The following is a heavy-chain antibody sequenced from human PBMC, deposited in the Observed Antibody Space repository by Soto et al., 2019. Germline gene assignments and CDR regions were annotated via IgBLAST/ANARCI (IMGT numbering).Heavy chain of an antibody. J-gene: IGHJ4*02. CDR2: INHSGST. CDR1: GGSFSGYY. V-gene: IGHV4-34*01. CDR3: ARFDADEIWFGEFWR. D-gene: IGHD3-10*01. Sequence: QVQLQQWGAGLLKPSETLSLTCAVYGGSFSGYYWSWIRQPPGKGLEWIGEINHSGSTNYNPSLKRRVTISVDTSKNQFSLKLSSVTAADTAVYYCARFDADEIWFGEFWRWGQGTLVTVSS.